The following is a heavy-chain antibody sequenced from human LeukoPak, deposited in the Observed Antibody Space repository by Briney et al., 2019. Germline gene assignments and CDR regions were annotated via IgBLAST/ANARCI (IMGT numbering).Heavy chain of an antibody. J-gene: IGHJ4*02. CDR1: GCTFTSYD. D-gene: IGHD7-27*01. CDR2: MSPNSGNT. Sequence: GASVKVSCKASGCTFTSYDINWVRQATGQGLEWMGWMSPNSGNTGYAQKFQGRVTMTRDTSIGTAYMELSSLGFEDTAVYFCARNLYGAGEFDYWGQGTLVTVSS. V-gene: IGHV1-8*01. CDR3: ARNLYGAGEFDY.